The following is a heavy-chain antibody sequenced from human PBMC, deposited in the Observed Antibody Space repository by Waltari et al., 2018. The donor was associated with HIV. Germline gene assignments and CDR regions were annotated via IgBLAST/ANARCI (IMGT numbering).Heavy chain of an antibody. Sequence: QVQLLASGGGVVQPGRSLRLSCAASGFTFSSEAMHWVRQAPGKGLEWVAAISYDGTNKYYAESVKGRFTISRDNSKNTLYVEMSSLSPEDTAVYFCARDGAPPNYWGQGTLVTVSS. V-gene: IGHV3-30*04. CDR1: GFTFSSEA. J-gene: IGHJ4*02. CDR2: ISYDGTNK. D-gene: IGHD2-8*01. CDR3: ARDGAPPNY.